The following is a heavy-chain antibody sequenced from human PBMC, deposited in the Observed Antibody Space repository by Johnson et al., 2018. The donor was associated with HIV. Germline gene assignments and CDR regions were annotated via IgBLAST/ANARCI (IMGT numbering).Heavy chain of an antibody. CDR3: ARGRIYGAFAFDI. V-gene: IGHV3-7*05. J-gene: IGHJ3*02. D-gene: IGHD3-10*01. Sequence: VQLVESGGCLVQPGGSLRLSCAASGFTFSSYWMSWVRQAPGKGLEWVANIKQDGSEKYYVDSVKGRFTISRDNAKNSLYLQMNSLRAEDTAVYYCARGRIYGAFAFDIWGQGTMVTVSS. CDR1: GFTFSSYW. CDR2: IKQDGSEK.